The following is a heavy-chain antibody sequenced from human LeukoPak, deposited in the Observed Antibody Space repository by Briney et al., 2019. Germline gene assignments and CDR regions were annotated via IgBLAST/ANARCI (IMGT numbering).Heavy chain of an antibody. Sequence: SVKVSCKVSGGTFSSYGISWVRQAPGQGLEWMGGIIPMFGRTAYAQKFQGRITISAGESTTTVYMEVNSLTSEDTAVYYCAREMGSLERWGQGTLVVVSS. J-gene: IGHJ4*02. CDR1: GGTFSSYG. CDR2: IIPMFGRT. D-gene: IGHD3-10*01. CDR3: AREMGSLER. V-gene: IGHV1-69*13.